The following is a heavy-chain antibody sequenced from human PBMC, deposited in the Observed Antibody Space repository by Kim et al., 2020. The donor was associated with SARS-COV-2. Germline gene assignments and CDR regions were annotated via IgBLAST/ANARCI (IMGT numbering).Heavy chain of an antibody. Sequence: ASVKVSCKASGYTFTSYGISWVRQAPGQGLEWMGWISAYNGNTNYAQKLQGRVTMTTDTSTSTAYMELRSLRSDDTAVYYCARAPQNSGSYYDADYWGQGTLVTVSS. D-gene: IGHD1-26*01. CDR1: GYTFTSYG. CDR2: ISAYNGNT. J-gene: IGHJ4*02. CDR3: ARAPQNSGSYYDADY. V-gene: IGHV1-18*01.